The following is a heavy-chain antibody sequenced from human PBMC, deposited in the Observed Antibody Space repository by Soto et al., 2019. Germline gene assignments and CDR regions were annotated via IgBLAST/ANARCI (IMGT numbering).Heavy chain of an antibody. CDR3: ARSVGVTTLSYLDY. CDR1: GGTFSSYG. V-gene: IGHV1-69*13. J-gene: IGHJ4*02. Sequence: GXSVKVSCKGAGGTFSSYGISWVRQAPGQGLEWMGGIIPMFGTATHTQNFQGRLTITADESTSTAYMELSSLRSEDTAVYFCARSVGVTTLSYLDYWGQGNLVTVSS. CDR2: IIPMFGTA. D-gene: IGHD1-26*01.